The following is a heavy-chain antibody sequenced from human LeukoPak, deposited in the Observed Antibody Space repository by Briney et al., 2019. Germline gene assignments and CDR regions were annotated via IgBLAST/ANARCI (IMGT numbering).Heavy chain of an antibody. CDR2: ITASGDRT. Sequence: GESLRLSCAASGLTFADYVMIWVRQAPGKGLEWVAGITASGDRTFYGDSVRGRFTVSRDNSKNTVYLQMNSLRVDDTAVYYCARRDIVVVVSASDYWGQGTLVTVSS. CDR3: ARRDIVVVVSASDY. D-gene: IGHD2-15*01. J-gene: IGHJ4*02. V-gene: IGHV3-23*01. CDR1: GLTFADYV.